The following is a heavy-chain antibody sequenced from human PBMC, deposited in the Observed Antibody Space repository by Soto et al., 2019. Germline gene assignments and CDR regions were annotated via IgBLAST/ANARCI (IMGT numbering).Heavy chain of an antibody. V-gene: IGHV4-31*03. D-gene: IGHD5-18*01. J-gene: IGHJ5*02. CDR2: IYYSGST. Sequence: QVQLQESGPGLVKPSQTLSLTCTVSGGSISSGGYYWSWIRQHPGKGLEWIGYIYYSGSTYYNPSLKSGVTISVATSKTQFSLKLSSVTAADTAVYYCARDGSGYSYGAWFDPWGQGTLVPVSS. CDR3: ARDGSGYSYGAWFDP. CDR1: GGSISSGGYY.